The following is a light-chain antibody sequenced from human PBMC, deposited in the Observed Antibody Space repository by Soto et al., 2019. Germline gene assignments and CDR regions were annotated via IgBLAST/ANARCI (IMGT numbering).Light chain of an antibody. Sequence: EIVLTQSPLSLPVTLGEPASISCRSSQSLLHRSGDHYLDWYLQKPGQSPQLLIYVGSNRATGVPDRFSGSGSGTDFTLKISSVEAEDVGVYYCLHALQPPPAFGQGTKVEIK. V-gene: IGKV2-28*01. CDR2: VGS. J-gene: IGKJ1*01. CDR1: QSLLHRSGDHY. CDR3: LHALQPPPA.